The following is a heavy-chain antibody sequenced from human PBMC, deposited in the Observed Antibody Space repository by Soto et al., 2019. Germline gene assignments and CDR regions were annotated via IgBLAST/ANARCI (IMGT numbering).Heavy chain of an antibody. CDR1: GYRFSAYG. D-gene: IGHD1-20*01. J-gene: IGHJ4*02. CDR2: INNXNGNT. V-gene: IGHV1-18*01. CDR3: ARGFITENY. Sequence: XVKVSCKTSGYRFSAYGVSWVRQAPGQGLEWMXWINNXNGNTKYEQKXXGRVTFNXXKSKRTVFMELTSMKFDDAAVYYCARGFITENYWGQGTRVTVSS.